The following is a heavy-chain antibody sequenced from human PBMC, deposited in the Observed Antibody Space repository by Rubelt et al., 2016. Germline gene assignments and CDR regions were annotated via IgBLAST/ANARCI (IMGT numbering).Heavy chain of an antibody. CDR3: ARVLVGATLYY. CDR2: ISSSGSTI. CDR1: GFTFSSYE. Sequence: EVQLVESGGGLVQPGGSLRLSCAASGFTFSSYEMNWVRQAPGKGLEWVSYISSSGSTIYYADSVKGRFTISRDNAKNSLDLQMNSVRAEDTAVYYCARVLVGATLYYWGQGTLVTVSS. V-gene: IGHV3-48*03. J-gene: IGHJ4*02. D-gene: IGHD1-26*01.